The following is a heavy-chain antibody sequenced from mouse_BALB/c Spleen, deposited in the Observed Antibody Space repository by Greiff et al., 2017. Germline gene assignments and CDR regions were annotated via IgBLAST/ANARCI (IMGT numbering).Heavy chain of an antibody. J-gene: IGHJ3*01. CDR1: GFTFSSYA. CDR2: ISSGGST. D-gene: IGHD1-2*01. Sequence: EVMLVESGGGLVKPGGSLKLSCAASGFTFSSYAMSWVRQTPEKRLEWVASISSGGSTYYPDSVKGRFTISRDNARNILYLQMSSLRSEDTAMYYCARGHYYGSGFAYWGQGTLVTVSA. V-gene: IGHV5-6-5*01. CDR3: ARGHYYGSGFAY.